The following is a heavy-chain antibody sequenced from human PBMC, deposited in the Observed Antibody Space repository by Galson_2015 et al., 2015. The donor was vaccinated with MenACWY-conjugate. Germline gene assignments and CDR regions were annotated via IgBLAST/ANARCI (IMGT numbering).Heavy chain of an antibody. V-gene: IGHV1-18*01. CDR2: ISAYNGNT. D-gene: IGHD4-17*01. J-gene: IGHJ4*02. Sequence: SVKVSCKASGYTFTSYGISWVRQAPGQGLEWMGWISAYNGNTNYAQKLQGRVTMTTDTSTSTAYMELRSLRSDDTAVYYCARDTNPLLMEYGDHHIYWGQGTLVTVSS. CDR3: ARDTNPLLMEYGDHHIY. CDR1: GYTFTSYG.